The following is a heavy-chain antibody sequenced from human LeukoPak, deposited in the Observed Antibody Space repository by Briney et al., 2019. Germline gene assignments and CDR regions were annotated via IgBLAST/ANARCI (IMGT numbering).Heavy chain of an antibody. CDR2: IRGSGGST. V-gene: IGHV3-23*01. Sequence: GGSLRLSCAASGFTFSSYGMSWVRPAPGKGLEWGSAIRGSGGSTYYADSVKGRFTISRDNSKNTLYLQMNSLRAEDTAVYYCAKDRDYGDGTNWFDPWGQGTLVTVSS. J-gene: IGHJ5*02. CDR1: GFTFSSYG. D-gene: IGHD4-17*01. CDR3: AKDRDYGDGTNWFDP.